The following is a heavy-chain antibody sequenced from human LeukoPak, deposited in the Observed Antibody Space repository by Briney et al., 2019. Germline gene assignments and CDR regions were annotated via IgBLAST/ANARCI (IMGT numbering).Heavy chain of an antibody. V-gene: IGHV3-23*01. CDR1: GFTFSSYA. D-gene: IGHD6-19*01. CDR3: AKSERSGWYLFDY. CDR2: IGGSDGST. J-gene: IGHJ4*02. Sequence: LPGGSLRLSCAASGFTFSSYAMSWVRQAPGKGLEWVSHIGGSDGSTRYADPVKGRFTISRDNSKKTLYLQMNSLRTEDTAVYYCAKSERSGWYLFDYWGQGTLVTVSS.